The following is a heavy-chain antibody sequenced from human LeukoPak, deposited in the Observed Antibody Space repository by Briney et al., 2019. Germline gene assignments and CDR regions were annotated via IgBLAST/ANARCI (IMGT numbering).Heavy chain of an antibody. CDR3: ARDIGSSGWYGYYYYGMDV. V-gene: IGHV3-30-3*01. J-gene: IGHJ6*02. CDR2: ISYDGSNK. D-gene: IGHD6-19*01. Sequence: GGSLRLSCAASGFTFSSYAMHWVRQAPGKGLEWVAVISYDGSNKYYADSVKGRFTISRDNSKNTLYLQMNSLRAEDTAVYYCARDIGSSGWYGYYYYGMDVWGQGTTVTVSS. CDR1: GFTFSSYA.